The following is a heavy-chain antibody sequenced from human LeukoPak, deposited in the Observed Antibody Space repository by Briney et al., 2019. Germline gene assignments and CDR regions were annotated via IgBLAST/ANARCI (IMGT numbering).Heavy chain of an antibody. CDR2: IYHSGST. Sequence: SETLSLTCTVSGGSISGYYWSWIRQPPGKGLEWIGYIYHSGSTYYNPSLKSRVTISVDRSKNQFSLKLSSVTAADTAVYYCARETYDSAAFDIWGQGTMVTVSS. V-gene: IGHV4-59*12. J-gene: IGHJ3*02. D-gene: IGHD3-22*01. CDR3: ARETYDSAAFDI. CDR1: GGSISGYY.